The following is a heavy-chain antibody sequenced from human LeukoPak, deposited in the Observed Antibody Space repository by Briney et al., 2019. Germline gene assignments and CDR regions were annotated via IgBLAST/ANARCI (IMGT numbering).Heavy chain of an antibody. V-gene: IGHV4-38-2*02. J-gene: IGHJ5*02. CDR3: ARDLGYSGFDWAP. Sequence: PSETLSLTCTVSGYSISSGYYWGWIRQPPGKRLEWVGSIHSSGNTYYNPTLKGRVTISVDTSKNQFSLNLTSVTAADAAVYYCARDLGYSGFDWAPWGQGTLVTVSS. CDR2: IHSSGNT. D-gene: IGHD5-12*01. CDR1: GYSISSGYY.